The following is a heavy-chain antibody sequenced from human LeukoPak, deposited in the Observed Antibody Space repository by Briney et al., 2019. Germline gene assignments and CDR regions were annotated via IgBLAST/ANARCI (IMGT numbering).Heavy chain of an antibody. D-gene: IGHD6-19*01. J-gene: IGHJ6*02. Sequence: ASVKVSCKASGYRFTSYFIHWLRQAPGQGLEWMGIINPSGGSTDYAQKFQGRVTMTRDASTSTVYMELSSLRFEDTAVYYCARDWGIEGRDIPVAGRSDYYFGLDVWGQGTTVTVSS. CDR1: GYRFTSYF. V-gene: IGHV1-46*01. CDR3: ARDWGIEGRDIPVAGRSDYYFGLDV. CDR2: INPSGGST.